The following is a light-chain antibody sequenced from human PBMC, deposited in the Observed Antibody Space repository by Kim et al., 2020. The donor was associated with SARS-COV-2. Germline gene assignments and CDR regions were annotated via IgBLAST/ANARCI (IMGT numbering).Light chain of an antibody. CDR1: SLRSYY. J-gene: IGLJ2*01. CDR2: GKN. V-gene: IGLV3-19*01. Sequence: VAFGETDRTTCQGDSLRSYYATWYQQKPGQAPILVIYGKNNRPSGVPYRLSGSSSGNKASLTTTGTQAGDEADYYCNSRDSNDNVVFGGGTQLTVL. CDR3: NSRDSNDNVV.